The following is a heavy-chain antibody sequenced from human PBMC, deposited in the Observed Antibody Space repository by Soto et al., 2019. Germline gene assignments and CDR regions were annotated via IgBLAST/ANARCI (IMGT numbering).Heavy chain of an antibody. D-gene: IGHD2-2*01. V-gene: IGHV1-18*01. CDR1: GYSFLDYG. CDR2: SAAYNDDT. J-gene: IGHJ4*02. CDR3: ARSRSSAMVTSDY. Sequence: QVQLVQSGTEVKKPGASVKVSCKTSGYSFLDYGVTWVRQAPGEGLQWMGWSAAYNDDTDYAQDFQGRVTMTTDTSTSTAYMELRSLRSDDTAVYFCARSRSSAMVTSDYWGQGTLVTVSS.